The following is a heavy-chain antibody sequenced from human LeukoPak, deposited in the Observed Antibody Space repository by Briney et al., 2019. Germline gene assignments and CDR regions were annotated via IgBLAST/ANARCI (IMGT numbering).Heavy chain of an antibody. CDR3: STGSYY. CDR2: IRSKRDGGTI. J-gene: IGHJ4*02. Sequence: GGSLRLSCAASGSTFANAYMTWVRQAPGKGLEWVGHIRSKRDGGTIDYAAPVKGRFTIASDDSKNTLFLNMNSLRSEDTAVYFCSTGSYYWGQGTLVTVSS. CDR1: GSTFANAY. V-gene: IGHV3-15*01.